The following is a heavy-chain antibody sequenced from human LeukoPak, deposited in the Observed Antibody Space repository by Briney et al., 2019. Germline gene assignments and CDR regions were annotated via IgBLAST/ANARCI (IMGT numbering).Heavy chain of an antibody. V-gene: IGHV3-7*01. Sequence: GGSLRLSCAASGFSFSSYGMSWVRQVPGKGLEWVATIRQDESKKYHVDSVKGRFSISRDNAKNSLFLQMDSLRAEDTAVYYCAREIALVVSGWSTQADEHYMDVWGKGTMVTVSS. J-gene: IGHJ6*03. CDR3: AREIALVVSGWSTQADEHYMDV. D-gene: IGHD2-8*02. CDR1: GFSFSSYG. CDR2: IRQDESKK.